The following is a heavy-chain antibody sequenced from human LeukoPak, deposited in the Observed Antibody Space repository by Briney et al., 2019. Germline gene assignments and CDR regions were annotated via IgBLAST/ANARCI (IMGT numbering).Heavy chain of an antibody. Sequence: GGSLRLSCAASGFTFSSYAMSWVRQAPGKGLEWVSAISGSGGSTYYADSVKGRFTISRDNSKNTLYLQMNSLRAEDTAVYYCARVGGANRYDFWSGYFDYWGQGTLVTVSS. D-gene: IGHD3-3*01. V-gene: IGHV3-23*01. CDR1: GFTFSSYA. CDR2: ISGSGGST. J-gene: IGHJ4*02. CDR3: ARVGGANRYDFWSGYFDY.